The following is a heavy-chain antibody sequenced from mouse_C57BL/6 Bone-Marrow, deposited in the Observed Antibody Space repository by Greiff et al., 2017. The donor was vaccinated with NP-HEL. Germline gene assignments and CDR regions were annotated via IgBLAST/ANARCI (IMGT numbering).Heavy chain of an antibody. CDR1: GYAFTNYL. V-gene: IGHV1-54*01. CDR3: ARSGTTVRDFDY. Sequence: VQLQQSGAELVRPGTSVKVSCKASGYAFTNYLIEWVKQRPGQGLEWIGVINPGSGGTNYNEKFKGKATLTADKSSSTAYMQLSSLTSEDSAVYFCARSGTTVRDFDYWGKGTTLTVSS. CDR2: INPGSGGT. D-gene: IGHD1-1*01. J-gene: IGHJ2*01.